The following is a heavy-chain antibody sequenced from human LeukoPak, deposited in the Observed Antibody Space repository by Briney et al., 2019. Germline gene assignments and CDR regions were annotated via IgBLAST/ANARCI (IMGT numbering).Heavy chain of an antibody. CDR2: INCKDGGT. J-gene: IGHJ4*02. Sequence: GASVRVSCKASGYTFTGYYIHWIRQAPGQGLEWMGRINCKDGGTNYTQKFQGRVAMTRDTSINTAYLELSSLISDDTAVYYCAGGAVRDSWGQGTLIVVSS. D-gene: IGHD6-6*01. CDR1: GYTFTGYY. V-gene: IGHV1-2*06. CDR3: AGGAVRDS.